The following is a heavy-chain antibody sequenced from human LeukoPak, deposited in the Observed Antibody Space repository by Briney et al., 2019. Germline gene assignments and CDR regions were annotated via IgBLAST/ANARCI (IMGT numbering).Heavy chain of an antibody. J-gene: IGHJ4*02. CDR1: GFTFSSYA. V-gene: IGHV3-23*01. CDR3: AKDGQAHIVVVPAAAFDY. CDR2: ISGSGGST. Sequence: GGSLRLSCAASGFTFSSYAMSWVRQAPGKGLEWVSAISGSGGSTYYADSVKGRFTISRDNSRNTLYLQMNSLRAEDTAVYYCAKDGQAHIVVVPAAAFDYWGQGTLVTVSS. D-gene: IGHD2-2*01.